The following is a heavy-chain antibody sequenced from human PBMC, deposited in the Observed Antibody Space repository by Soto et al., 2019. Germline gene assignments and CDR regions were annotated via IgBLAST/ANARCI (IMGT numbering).Heavy chain of an antibody. CDR2: IFFTGSA. CDR3: ARDGHGMDV. Sequence: SETLSVTCTVPGGSVSTGSYDWSWIRQTPGKGLEWIGKIFFTGSAHYNPFLRNRVTMSVDTSKDQLSLTLTSVNAADPAVYYCARDGHGMDVWGQGTTVTLSS. J-gene: IGHJ6*02. V-gene: IGHV4-61*01. CDR1: GGSVSTGSYD.